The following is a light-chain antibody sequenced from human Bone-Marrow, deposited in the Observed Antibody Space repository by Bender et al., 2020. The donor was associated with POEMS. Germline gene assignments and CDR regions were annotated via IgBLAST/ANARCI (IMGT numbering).Light chain of an antibody. CDR2: DVH. CDR1: SSNVGGYDY. CDR3: CSYGGSSWV. J-gene: IGLJ3*02. Sequence: QSALTQPRSVSGSPGQSVTISCTGTSSNVGGYDYVSWYQQHPGKAPKLMIYDVHKWPSGVPDRFSGSKSGNTASLTISGLQADDEADYYCCSYGGSSWVFGGGTKLTVL. V-gene: IGLV2-11*01.